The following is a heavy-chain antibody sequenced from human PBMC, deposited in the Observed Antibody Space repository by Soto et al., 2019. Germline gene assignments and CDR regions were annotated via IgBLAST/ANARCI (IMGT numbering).Heavy chain of an antibody. D-gene: IGHD6-13*01. V-gene: IGHV4-59*01. CDR3: ARVDVKYGYSSSLRV. J-gene: IGHJ6*02. CDR2: IYYSGST. Sequence: SETLSLTCTVSGGSISSYYWSWIRQPPGKGLEWIGYIYYSGSTNYNPSLKSRVTISVDTSKNQFSLKLSSVTAADTAVYYCARVDVKYGYSSSLRVWGQGTTVTVSS. CDR1: GGSISSYY.